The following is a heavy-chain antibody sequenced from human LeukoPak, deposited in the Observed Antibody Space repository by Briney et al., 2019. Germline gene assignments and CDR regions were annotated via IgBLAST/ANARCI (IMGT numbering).Heavy chain of an antibody. CDR3: ARGKYYYGSGSYTPIYYYYYGMDV. Sequence: SETLSLTCTVSGGPISSYYWSWIRQPPGKGLEWIGEINHSGSTNYNPSLKSRVTISVDTSKNQFSLKLSSVTAADTAVYYCARGKYYYGSGSYTPIYYYYYGMDVWGQGTTVTVSS. D-gene: IGHD3-10*01. V-gene: IGHV4-34*01. J-gene: IGHJ6*02. CDR1: GGPISSYY. CDR2: INHSGST.